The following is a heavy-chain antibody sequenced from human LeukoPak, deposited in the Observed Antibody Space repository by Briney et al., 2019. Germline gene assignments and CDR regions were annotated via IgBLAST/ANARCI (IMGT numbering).Heavy chain of an antibody. CDR3: ARIGVVVMVDNWFEP. CDR2: INDTGHA. V-gene: IGHV4-34*01. D-gene: IGHD2-8*01. J-gene: IGHJ5*02. CDR1: GATFRAYY. Sequence: PSETLSLTCAVYGATFRAYYWSWIRQAPGKGLQWIGEINDTGHARYNASLKSRVTMSVDTTKNQFSLKLSSVTAADTAVYYCARIGVVVMVDNWFEPWGQGTLVTVSS.